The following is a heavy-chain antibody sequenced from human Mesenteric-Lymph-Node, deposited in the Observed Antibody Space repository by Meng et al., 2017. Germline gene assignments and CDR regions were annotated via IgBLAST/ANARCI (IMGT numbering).Heavy chain of an antibody. J-gene: IGHJ3*02. CDR1: GFTFSSYA. V-gene: IGHV3-23*01. CDR3: AKDLVVTSALNVDIVATIENAFDI. Sequence: GESLKISCAASGFTFSSYAMSWVRQAPGKGLEWVSAISGSGGSTYYADSVKGRFTISRDNSKNTLYLQMNSLRAEDTAVYYCAKDLVVTSALNVDIVATIENAFDIWGQGTMVTVSS. CDR2: ISGSGGST. D-gene: IGHD5-12*01.